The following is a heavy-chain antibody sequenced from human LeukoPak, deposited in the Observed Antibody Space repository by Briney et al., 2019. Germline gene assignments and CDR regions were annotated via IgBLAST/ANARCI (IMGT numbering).Heavy chain of an antibody. J-gene: IGHJ2*01. CDR3: AKDLGTRVDWYSDL. Sequence: PGGSLRLSCAASGFTFNNYGMHWVRQAPGKGLEWVAVISYDGNNKYYADSVKGRFTISRDNSKNTLYLQMNSLRAEDTAMFYCAKDLGTRVDWYSDLWGRGTLVTVPS. CDR1: GFTFNNYG. V-gene: IGHV3-30*18. CDR2: ISYDGNNK.